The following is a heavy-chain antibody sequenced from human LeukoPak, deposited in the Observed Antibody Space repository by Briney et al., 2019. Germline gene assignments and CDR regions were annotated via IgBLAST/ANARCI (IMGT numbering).Heavy chain of an antibody. D-gene: IGHD6-13*01. CDR1: GFPFNRYP. V-gene: IGHV3-30*04. J-gene: IGHJ4*02. CDR2: VSNDGRDK. CDR3: ARDNTVASAKYYFDF. Sequence: GGSLRLSCAASGFPFNRYPLHWVRQAPGKGLQWVAVVSNDGRDKHHADSVKGRFTISRDNSINTLFLQMNSLRIEDTALYFCARDNTVASAKYYFDFWGQGTLVTVSS.